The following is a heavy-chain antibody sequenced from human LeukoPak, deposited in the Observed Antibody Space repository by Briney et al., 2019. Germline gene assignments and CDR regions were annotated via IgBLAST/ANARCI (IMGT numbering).Heavy chain of an antibody. J-gene: IGHJ4*02. CDR2: IYHSGST. V-gene: IGHV4-30-2*01. CDR3: ARSRGAPVDY. Sequence: SQTLSLTCAVSGGSISSGGYSWSWIRQPPGKGLEWIGYIYHSGSTYYNPSLKSRVTISVDRSKNQFSLKLSSVTAADTAVYCCARSRGAPVDYWGQGTLVTVSS. CDR1: GGSISSGGYS. D-gene: IGHD3-10*01.